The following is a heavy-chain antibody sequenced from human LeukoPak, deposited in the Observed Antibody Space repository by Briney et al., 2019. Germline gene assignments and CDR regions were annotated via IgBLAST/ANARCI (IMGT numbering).Heavy chain of an antibody. V-gene: IGHV4-34*01. J-gene: IGHJ6*02. CDR2: INHSGST. Sequence: SETLSLTCAVYGGSFSGYYWSWIRQPPGKGLEWIGEINHSGSTNYNPSLRSRVTISVDTSKNQFSLKLSSVTAADTAVYYCARGRPYGYGLRYYGMDVWGQGTTVTVSS. D-gene: IGHD5-18*01. CDR1: GGSFSGYY. CDR3: ARGRPYGYGLRYYGMDV.